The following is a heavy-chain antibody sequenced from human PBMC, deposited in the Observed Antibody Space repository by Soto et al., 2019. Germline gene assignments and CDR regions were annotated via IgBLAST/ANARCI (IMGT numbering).Heavy chain of an antibody. Sequence: GGSLRLSCAASGFTFDDYGMSWVRQAPGKGLEWVSGINWNGGSTGYADSVKGRFTISRDNAKNSLYLQMNSLRAEDTALYHCAREYCSSTSCWPLDYWGQGTLVTVSS. V-gene: IGHV3-20*01. D-gene: IGHD2-2*01. CDR1: GFTFDDYG. CDR2: INWNGGST. J-gene: IGHJ4*02. CDR3: AREYCSSTSCWPLDY.